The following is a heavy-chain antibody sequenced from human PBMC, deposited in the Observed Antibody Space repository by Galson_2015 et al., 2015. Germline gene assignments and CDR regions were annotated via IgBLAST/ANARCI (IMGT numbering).Heavy chain of an antibody. CDR3: ARDPGTAMVFDY. V-gene: IGHV3-33*01. CDR1: GFTFSSYG. D-gene: IGHD5-18*01. CDR2: IWYDGSNK. J-gene: IGHJ4*02. Sequence: SLRLSCAASGFTFSSYGMHWVRQAPGKGLEWVAVIWYDGSNKYYADSVKGRFTISRDNSKNTLYLQMNSLRAEDTAVYYCARDPGTAMVFDYWGQGTLVTVSS.